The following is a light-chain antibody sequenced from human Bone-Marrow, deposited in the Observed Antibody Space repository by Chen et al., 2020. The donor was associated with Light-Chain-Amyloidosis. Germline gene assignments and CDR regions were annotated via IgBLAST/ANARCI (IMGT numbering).Light chain of an antibody. CDR2: NNS. J-gene: IGLJ2*01. CDR3: QSYDNSLSGSRV. V-gene: IGLV1-40*01. CDR1: GSNIGAGYD. Sequence: QSVLTQPPSVSGAPGQRVTIFCPGSGSNIGAGYDVHWYRQLPGTAPKLLIYNNSHRPSGVPDRFSGSKSGPSASLAITGRQAEDEADYYCQSYDNSLSGSRVFGGGTKLTVL.